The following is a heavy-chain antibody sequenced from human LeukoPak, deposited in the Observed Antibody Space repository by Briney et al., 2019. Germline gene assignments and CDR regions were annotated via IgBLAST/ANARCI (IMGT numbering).Heavy chain of an antibody. D-gene: IGHD3-9*01. CDR2: IRYDGTTK. CDR3: AADYDILTGYPY. V-gene: IGHV3-30*02. J-gene: IGHJ4*02. Sequence: GGSLRLSCAASGFTFSSYSMNWVRQAPGRGLEWLAFIRYDGTTKYYTDSVKGRFTISRDNSKNTLYLQMNSLRAEDTAVYYCAADYDILTGYPYWGQGTLVTVSS. CDR1: GFTFSSYS.